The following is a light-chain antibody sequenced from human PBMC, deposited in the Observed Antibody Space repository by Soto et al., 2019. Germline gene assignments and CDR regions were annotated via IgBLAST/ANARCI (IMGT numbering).Light chain of an antibody. V-gene: IGKV3-20*01. CDR3: QQYGRSPLT. Sequence: EIVLTQSPGTLSLSPGERATLSCRASQSVRSNELAWYQQKPCQAPRLLIYGASSRATALPDRVCGSGSGTDFTLTISRLEPDDFAVYYCQQYGRSPLTFGGGTKVEFK. CDR2: GAS. CDR1: QSVRSNE. J-gene: IGKJ4*01.